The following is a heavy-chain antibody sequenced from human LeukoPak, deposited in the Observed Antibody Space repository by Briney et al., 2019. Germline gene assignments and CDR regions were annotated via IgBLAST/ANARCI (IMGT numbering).Heavy chain of an antibody. D-gene: IGHD4-23*01. V-gene: IGHV3-7*01. Sequence: GGSLRLSCAASGFTFSTSWMSWVRQVPGKGLEWVANIKKGGSETYYVDSVKGRFTISRDNAKNTLYLQMKSLRVEDTAVYYCARGRPHGNDYWGQGTLVTVSS. CDR2: IKKGGSET. CDR3: ARGRPHGNDY. CDR1: GFTFSTSW. J-gene: IGHJ4*02.